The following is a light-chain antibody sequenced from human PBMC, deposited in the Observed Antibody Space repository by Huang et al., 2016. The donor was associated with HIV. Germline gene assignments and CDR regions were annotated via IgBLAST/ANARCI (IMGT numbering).Light chain of an antibody. J-gene: IGKJ3*01. V-gene: IGKV1-9*01. Sequence: IQLTQSPSSLSASVGDRLTITCRASQDISNYLAWYQQKPGKAPNLLIYGASTLQSGVPSRCSGRGSGTVFILTISKLQPEDFATYYCQQFNTFLFGSGTKVDVK. CDR2: GAS. CDR1: QDISNY. CDR3: QQFNTFL.